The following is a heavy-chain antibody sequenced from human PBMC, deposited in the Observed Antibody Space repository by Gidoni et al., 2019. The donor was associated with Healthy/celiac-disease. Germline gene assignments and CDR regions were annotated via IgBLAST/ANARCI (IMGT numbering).Heavy chain of an antibody. CDR1: GDSVPSNSAA. CDR2: TYYRSKWYN. V-gene: IGHV6-1*01. J-gene: IGHJ5*02. CDR3: ARASGGSGWYLENWFDP. Sequence: QVQLQQSGPGLVKPSQTLSLTCAISGDSVPSNSAAWNWIRQSPSRGLEWLGRTYYRSKWYNDYAVSVKSRITINPDTSKNQFSLQLNSVTPEDTAVYYCARASGGSGWYLENWFDPWGQGTLVTVSS. D-gene: IGHD6-19*01.